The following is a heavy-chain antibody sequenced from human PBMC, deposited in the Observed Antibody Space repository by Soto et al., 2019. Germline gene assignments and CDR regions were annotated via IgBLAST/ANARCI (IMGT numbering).Heavy chain of an antibody. CDR3: ARVGKPMVIGNYFDY. Sequence: EVQLVESGGGLIQPGGSLTLSCVASGFSVSNSYMSWVRQAPGKGLEWVSVIYSGGSTYYADSVKGRFTISRDNSKNTVYLQVNSLRREDTAVYYCARVGKPMVIGNYFDYWGQGTLVTVSS. J-gene: IGHJ4*02. D-gene: IGHD3-10*01. V-gene: IGHV3-53*01. CDR2: IYSGGST. CDR1: GFSVSNSY.